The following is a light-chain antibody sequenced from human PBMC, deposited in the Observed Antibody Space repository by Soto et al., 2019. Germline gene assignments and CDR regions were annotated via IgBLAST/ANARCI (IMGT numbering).Light chain of an antibody. CDR3: QRRYSTPIN. V-gene: IGKV1-39*01. Sequence: DIQMTQSPSSLSASVGDRVTITCRASQSISSYLNWYQQKPEKAPKLLIYAASSLQSGVTSRFSGSGSGTDFTLTISSLQPEDFATYYCQRRYSTPINFGGGTKVEIK. CDR1: QSISSY. CDR2: AAS. J-gene: IGKJ4*01.